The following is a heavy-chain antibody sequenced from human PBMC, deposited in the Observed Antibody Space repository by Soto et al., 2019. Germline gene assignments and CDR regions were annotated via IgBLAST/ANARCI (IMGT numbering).Heavy chain of an antibody. Sequence: GGSLRLSCAASGFTFSSYGMHWVRQAPGKGLEWVAVISYDGSNKYYADSVKGRFTISRDNSKNTLYLQMNSLRAEDTAVYYCAKDSVGADSGYDFLLDYWGQGTLVTVSS. CDR3: AKDSVGADSGYDFLLDY. D-gene: IGHD5-12*01. CDR2: ISYDGSNK. V-gene: IGHV3-30*18. CDR1: GFTFSSYG. J-gene: IGHJ4*02.